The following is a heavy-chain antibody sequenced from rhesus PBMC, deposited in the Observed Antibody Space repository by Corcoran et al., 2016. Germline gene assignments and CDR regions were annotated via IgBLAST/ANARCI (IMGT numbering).Heavy chain of an antibody. D-gene: IGHD1-14*01. V-gene: IGHV4-122*02. Sequence: QLQLQESGPGLVKPSETLSLTCAVSGSSISSGSGWSWLRQPPRKGLEWIGYISYRGSTSYNPDLKSRGTISRDTSKNRFSLKLSSVSAADTAVYYCARALAGTTDYWGQGVLVTVSS. CDR3: ARALAGTTDY. CDR1: GSSISSGSG. CDR2: ISYRGST. J-gene: IGHJ4*01.